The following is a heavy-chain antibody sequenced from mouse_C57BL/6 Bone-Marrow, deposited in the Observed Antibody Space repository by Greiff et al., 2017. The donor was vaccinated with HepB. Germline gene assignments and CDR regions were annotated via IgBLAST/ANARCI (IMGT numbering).Heavy chain of an antibody. CDR1: GYTFTSYW. J-gene: IGHJ3*01. D-gene: IGHD1-1*01. CDR2: IDPSDSET. V-gene: IGHV1-52*01. Sequence: VQLQQPGAELVRPGSSVKLSCKASGYTFTSYWMHWVKQRPIQGLEWIGNIDPSDSETHYNQKFKDKATLTVDKSSSTAYMQLSSLTSEDSAVYYCARWGDGSSPWFAYWGQGTLVTVSA. CDR3: ARWGDGSSPWFAY.